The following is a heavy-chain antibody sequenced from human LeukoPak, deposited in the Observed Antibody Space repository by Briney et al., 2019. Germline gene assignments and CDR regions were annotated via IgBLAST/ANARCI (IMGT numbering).Heavy chain of an antibody. CDR2: INTDGSSA. D-gene: IGHD2-21*01. Sequence: GGSLRLTCAASGFTFTTYWMHWVRQAPGKGLVWVSRINTDGSSASYADSVKGRFTISRDTAKNTLYLQMNSLRAEDTAVYYCARGDYAFDIWGQGTMVTVSS. J-gene: IGHJ3*02. CDR1: GFTFTTYW. V-gene: IGHV3-74*01. CDR3: ARGDYAFDI.